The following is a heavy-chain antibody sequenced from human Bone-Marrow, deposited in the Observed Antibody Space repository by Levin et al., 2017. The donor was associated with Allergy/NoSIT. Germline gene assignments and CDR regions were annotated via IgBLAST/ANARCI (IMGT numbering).Heavy chain of an antibody. J-gene: IGHJ6*02. CDR1: GGSISNFY. Sequence: SETLSLTCTVSGGSISNFYWSWIRQPPGKGLEWIGYIYHSGDRNYSPSLKSRVTMSLDMSKNQFSLKLSSVTAADTAVYYCARHPFSSGMDVWGQGTTITVSS. D-gene: IGHD3-3*02. CDR3: ARHPFSSGMDV. V-gene: IGHV4-59*08. CDR2: IYHSGDR.